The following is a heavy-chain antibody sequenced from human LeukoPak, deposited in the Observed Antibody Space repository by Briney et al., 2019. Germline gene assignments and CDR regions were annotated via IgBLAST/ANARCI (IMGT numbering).Heavy chain of an antibody. CDR2: ISGSGGST. Sequence: TGGSLRLSCAASGFTFSNYAMTWVRQAPGKGLEWVSVISGSGGSTYYADSVKGRFTISRDNSRDTLYLQMNSLRAEDTALYYCAKDAMAVAGNVNWFDPWGQGTLVTVSS. V-gene: IGHV3-23*01. CDR3: AKDAMAVAGNVNWFDP. D-gene: IGHD6-19*01. J-gene: IGHJ5*02. CDR1: GFTFSNYA.